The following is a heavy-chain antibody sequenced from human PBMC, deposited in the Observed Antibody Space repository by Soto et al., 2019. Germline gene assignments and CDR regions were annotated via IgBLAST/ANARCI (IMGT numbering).Heavy chain of an antibody. CDR3: ARVAQEVYGGNIDY. J-gene: IGHJ4*02. CDR2: IYYSGST. D-gene: IGHD4-17*01. V-gene: IGHV4-31*11. CDR1: GGSISSGGYS. Sequence: SETLSITCAVSGGSISSGGYSWSWIRQHPGKGLEWIGYIYYSGSTYYNPSLKSRVTISVDTSKNQFSLKLSSVTAADTAVYYCARVAQEVYGGNIDYWGQGTLVTVSS.